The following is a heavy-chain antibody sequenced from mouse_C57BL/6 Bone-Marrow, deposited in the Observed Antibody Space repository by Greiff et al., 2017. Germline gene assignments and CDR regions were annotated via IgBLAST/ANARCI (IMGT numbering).Heavy chain of an antibody. J-gene: IGHJ3*01. CDR3: ARPFLGFAY. V-gene: IGHV5-6*01. Sequence: EVQRVESVGDLVKPGGSLKLSCAASAFTFSSFGLSWVRQTPDKRLEWVATISSGGSYTYYPDSVMGRFTISRDNAKYTLYLQMSSLKSEDTAMYYCARPFLGFAYWGEEALVTVSA. CDR2: ISSGGSYT. CDR1: AFTFSSFG.